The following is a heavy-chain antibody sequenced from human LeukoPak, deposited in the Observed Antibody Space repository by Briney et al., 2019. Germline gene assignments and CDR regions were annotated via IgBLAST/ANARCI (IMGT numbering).Heavy chain of an antibody. CDR1: GFTVSSNY. CDR2: IYSGGST. Sequence: PGGSLRLSCAASGFTVSSNYMSWVRQAPGKGLEWVSVIYSGGSTYYADSVKGRFTISRDNAKNSLYLQMNSLRAEDTAVYYCARAVSSFGDLEVSWFDPWGQGTLVTVSS. V-gene: IGHV3-66*01. D-gene: IGHD3-10*01. J-gene: IGHJ5*02. CDR3: ARAVSSFGDLEVSWFDP.